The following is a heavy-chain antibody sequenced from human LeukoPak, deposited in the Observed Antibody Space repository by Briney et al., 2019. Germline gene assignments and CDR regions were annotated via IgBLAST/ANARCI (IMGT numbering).Heavy chain of an antibody. CDR1: GFTFSSYS. CDR3: ARDRLGWRWLQS. Sequence: GGSLRLSCAASGFTFSSYSMSWVRQAPGKGLEWVSSISSSSSYIYYADSVKGRFTISRDNAKNSLYLQMNSLRAEDTAVYYCARDRLGWRWLQSWGQGTLVTVSS. D-gene: IGHD5-24*01. V-gene: IGHV3-21*01. J-gene: IGHJ5*02. CDR2: ISSSSSYI.